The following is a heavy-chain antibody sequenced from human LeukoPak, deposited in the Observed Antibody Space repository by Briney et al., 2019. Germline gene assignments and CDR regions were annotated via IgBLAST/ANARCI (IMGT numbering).Heavy chain of an antibody. J-gene: IGHJ3*02. D-gene: IGHD6-6*01. CDR2: ISYDGSNK. CDR1: GFTFSSYG. Sequence: PGGSLRLSCAASGFTFSSYGMHWVRQAPGKGLEWVAVISYDGSNKYYADSVKGRFTISRDNSKNTLYLQMNSLRAEDTAVYYCAKKYSSSVLNAFDIWGQGTMVTVSS. V-gene: IGHV3-30*18. CDR3: AKKYSSSVLNAFDI.